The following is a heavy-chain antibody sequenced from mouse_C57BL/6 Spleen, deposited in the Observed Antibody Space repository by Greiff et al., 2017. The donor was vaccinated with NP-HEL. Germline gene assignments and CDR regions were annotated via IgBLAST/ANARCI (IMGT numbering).Heavy chain of an antibody. V-gene: IGHV1-64*01. CDR2: IHPNSGST. CDR1: GYTFTSYW. J-gene: IGHJ2*01. CDR3: ARGGSSSLFSY. D-gene: IGHD1-1*01. Sequence: QVQLQQPGAELVKPGASVKLSCKASGYTFTSYWMHWVKQRPGQGLEWIGMIHPNSGSTNYNEKFKSKSTLTVDKSSSTTYMQLSSLTSEDSAVYYCARGGSSSLFSYWGQGTTRTVTS.